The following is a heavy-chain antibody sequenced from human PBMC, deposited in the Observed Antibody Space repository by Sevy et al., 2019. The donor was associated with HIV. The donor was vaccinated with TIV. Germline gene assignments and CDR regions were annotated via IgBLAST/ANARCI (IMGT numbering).Heavy chain of an antibody. Sequence: GGSLRLSCAASGFTFSSYAMHWVRQAPGKGLEWVAVISYDGSNKYYADSVKGRFTISRDNSKNTLYLQMNSLRAEDTAVYDCARDREGGNPPGRWFDPWGQGTLVTVSS. V-gene: IGHV3-30-3*01. D-gene: IGHD3-16*01. CDR1: GFTFSSYA. CDR2: ISYDGSNK. CDR3: ARDREGGNPPGRWFDP. J-gene: IGHJ5*02.